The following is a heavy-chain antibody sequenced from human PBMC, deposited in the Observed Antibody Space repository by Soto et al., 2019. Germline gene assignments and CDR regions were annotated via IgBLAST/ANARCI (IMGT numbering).Heavy chain of an antibody. V-gene: IGHV3-23*01. Sequence: GGSLRLSCAASGSTFSSDAMSWVRQAPGNGLEWVSAISGSGGSTYYADSVKGRFTISRDNSKNTLYLQMNSLRAEDTAVYYCAKDHYGSGKAPYAFAIWGQGTMVTVSS. CDR2: ISGSGGST. D-gene: IGHD3-10*01. J-gene: IGHJ3*02. CDR1: GSTFSSDA. CDR3: AKDHYGSGKAPYAFAI.